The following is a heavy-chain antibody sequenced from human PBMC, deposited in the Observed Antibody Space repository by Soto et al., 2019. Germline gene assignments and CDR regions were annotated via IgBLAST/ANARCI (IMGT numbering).Heavy chain of an antibody. J-gene: IGHJ4*02. V-gene: IGHV3-53*01. CDR3: ATRPGGGAY. D-gene: IGHD3-10*01. CDR2: IYSGGYT. CDR1: GFTVSNNY. Sequence: EVQLVESGGGLIQPGGSLRLSCAVSGFTVSNNYMSWVRQAPGKGLEGVSVIYSGGYTAYGDSVKGRFTISRDNSKNPLYPQTKRLRAADTALFSWATRPGGGAYWGQGTLVTVSS.